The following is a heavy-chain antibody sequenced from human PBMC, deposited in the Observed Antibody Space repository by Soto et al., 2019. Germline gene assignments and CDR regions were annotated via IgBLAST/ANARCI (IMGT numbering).Heavy chain of an antibody. CDR2: IHHSGST. Sequence: SETLYLNCAVSGGSISSGGYSWSWIRQPPGKGLEWIGYIHHSGSTYYNPSLKSRVTISVDRSKNQFSLKLSSVTAADTAVYYCARAGGLGAVAVDYWGQGALVTVS. D-gene: IGHD6-19*01. V-gene: IGHV4-30-2*01. J-gene: IGHJ4*02. CDR1: GGSISSGGYS. CDR3: ARAGGLGAVAVDY.